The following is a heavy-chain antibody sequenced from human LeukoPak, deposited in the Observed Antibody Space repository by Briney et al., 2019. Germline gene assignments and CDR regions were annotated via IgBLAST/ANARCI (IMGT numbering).Heavy chain of an antibody. J-gene: IGHJ4*02. CDR2: IYYSGST. CDR1: GGPISSGGYY. CDR3: ARHYDSSGYYSADDY. Sequence: PSQTLSLTCTVSGGPISSGGYYWSWIRQHPGKGLEWIGYIYYSGSTYYNPSLKSRVTISVDTSKNQFSLKLSSVTAADTAVYYCARHYDSSGYYSADDYWGQGTLVTVSS. V-gene: IGHV4-31*03. D-gene: IGHD3-22*01.